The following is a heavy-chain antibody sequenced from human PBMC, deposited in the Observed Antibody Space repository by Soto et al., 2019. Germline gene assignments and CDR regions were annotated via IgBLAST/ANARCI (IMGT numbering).Heavy chain of an antibody. J-gene: IGHJ5*02. D-gene: IGHD4-17*01. CDR2: INPSGGST. CDR1: GYTFTRYY. V-gene: IGHV1-46*03. Sequence: GASLKVSCKASGYTFTRYYMNWVRQAPGQGLEWMGIINPSGGSTSYAQKFQGRVTMTRDTSTSTVYMELSSLRSEDTAVYYCDRDWGYGDYVKWFDPWGQGTLVNVSS. CDR3: DRDWGYGDYVKWFDP.